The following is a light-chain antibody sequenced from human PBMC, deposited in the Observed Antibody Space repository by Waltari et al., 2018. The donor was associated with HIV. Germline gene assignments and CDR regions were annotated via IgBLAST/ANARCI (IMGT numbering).Light chain of an antibody. CDR3: QSYDCSLSVWV. V-gene: IGLV1-40*01. CDR2: GNS. Sequence: QSVLTQPPSVSGAPGQRVTISCTGSSSTIGAGYDVHWYQQLPGTAPKLLIYGNSNRPSGVPDRFSGSKSGTSASLAITGLLAEDEADYDCQSYDCSLSVWVFGGGTKLTVL. J-gene: IGLJ3*02. CDR1: SSTIGAGYD.